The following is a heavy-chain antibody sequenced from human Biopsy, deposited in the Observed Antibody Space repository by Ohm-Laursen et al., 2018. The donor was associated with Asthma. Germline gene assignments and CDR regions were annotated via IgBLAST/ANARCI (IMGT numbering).Heavy chain of an antibody. D-gene: IGHD6-19*01. CDR3: AREGIAVAHFDY. CDR2: ISYDGSNK. CDR1: GFTFSSYA. J-gene: IGHJ4*02. Sequence: SSLRLSCAASGFTFSSYAMHWVRQAPGKGLEWVAVISYDGSNKYYADSVKGRFTISRDNSKNTLYPQMNSLRAEDTAVYYCAREGIAVAHFDYWGQGTLVTVSS. V-gene: IGHV3-30-3*01.